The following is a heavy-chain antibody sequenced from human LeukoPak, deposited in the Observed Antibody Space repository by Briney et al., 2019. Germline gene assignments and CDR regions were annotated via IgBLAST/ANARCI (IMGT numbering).Heavy chain of an antibody. CDR1: GFTFSDYY. CDR3: AKDPPYSSSWTFDY. J-gene: IGHJ4*02. Sequence: GALRLSCAASGFTFSDYYMSWIRQAPGKGLEWVSAISGSGGSTYYADSVKGRFTISRDNSKNTLYLQMNSLRAEDTAVYYCAKDPPYSSSWTFDYWGQGTLVTVSS. V-gene: IGHV3-23*01. D-gene: IGHD6-13*01. CDR2: ISGSGGST.